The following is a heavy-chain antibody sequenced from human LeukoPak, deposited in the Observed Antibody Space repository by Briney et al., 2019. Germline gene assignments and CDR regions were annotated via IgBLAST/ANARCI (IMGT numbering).Heavy chain of an antibody. CDR2: TYYRSKWYN. CDR3: ALQWGSSTLNWFDP. CDR1: GDSVSSNSAA. J-gene: IGHJ5*02. V-gene: IGHV6-1*01. D-gene: IGHD3-16*01. Sequence: SQTLSLTCSISGDSVSSNSAAWNWIRQSPSRGLEWLGRTYYRSKWYNDYAVSVKSRITINPDTSKNHFSLQLNSVTPEDTAVYYCALQWGSSTLNWFDPWGQGTLVTVSS.